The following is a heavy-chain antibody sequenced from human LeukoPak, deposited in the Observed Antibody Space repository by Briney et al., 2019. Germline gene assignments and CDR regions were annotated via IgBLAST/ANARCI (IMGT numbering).Heavy chain of an antibody. J-gene: IGHJ6*03. CDR2: TYSGGST. CDR1: EFFVGSNS. V-gene: IGHV3-66*01. CDR3: AKDWSYQGNYYYMDV. D-gene: IGHD1-26*01. Sequence: GGSLRLSCAASEFFVGSNSMTWVRQAPGKGLEWVSLTYSGGSTYYADSVKGRFTISRDNSKNTLYLQMNSLRAEDAAVYYCAKDWSYQGNYYYMDVWGKGTTVTISS.